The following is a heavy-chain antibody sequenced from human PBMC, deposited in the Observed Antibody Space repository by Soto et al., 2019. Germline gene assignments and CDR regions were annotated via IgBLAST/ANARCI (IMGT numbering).Heavy chain of an antibody. J-gene: IGHJ6*02. CDR1: GFTFSSYG. D-gene: IGHD2-21*01. CDR3: AKDLHAIGMDV. CDR2: ISYDGSNK. Sequence: GGSLRLSCAASGFTFSSYGMHWVRQAPGKGLEWVAVISYDGSNKYYADSVKGRFTISRDNSKNTLYLQMNSLRAEDTAVYYCAKDLHAIGMDVWGQGTTVTVSS. V-gene: IGHV3-30*18.